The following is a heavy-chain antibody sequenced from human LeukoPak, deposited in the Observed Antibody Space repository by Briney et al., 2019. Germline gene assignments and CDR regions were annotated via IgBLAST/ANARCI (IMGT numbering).Heavy chain of an antibody. J-gene: IGHJ4*02. CDR3: AKVTVYGQQWLEDLYYFDY. CDR1: GFTFSSYA. V-gene: IGHV3-23*01. Sequence: GGSLRLSCAASGFTFSSYAMDWVRQAPGKGLEWVSSISGSGTNTDYADSVKGRFTISRDNSKNTVNVQMNSLRAEDTAVYYCAKVTVYGQQWLEDLYYFDYWGQGTLVTVSS. D-gene: IGHD6-19*01. CDR2: ISGSGTNT.